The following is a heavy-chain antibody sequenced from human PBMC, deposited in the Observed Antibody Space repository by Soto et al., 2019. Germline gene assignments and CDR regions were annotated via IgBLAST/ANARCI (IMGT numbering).Heavy chain of an antibody. CDR2: ISYDGSNK. Sequence: QVQLVESGGGVVQPGRSLRLSCAASGFTFSSYAMHWVRQAPGKGLEWVAVISYDGSNKYYADSVKGRFTISRDNSKNTLYLQMNSLRAEDTAVYYCAREMESFSNCQGGGMDVWGQGTTVTVSS. CDR1: GFTFSSYA. J-gene: IGHJ6*02. CDR3: AREMESFSNCQGGGMDV. D-gene: IGHD4-4*01. V-gene: IGHV3-30-3*01.